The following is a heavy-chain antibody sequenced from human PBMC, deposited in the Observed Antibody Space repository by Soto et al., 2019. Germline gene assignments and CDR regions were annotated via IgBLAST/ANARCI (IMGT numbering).Heavy chain of an antibody. Sequence: PGGSLRLSCAASGFTFSSYAMSWVRQAPGKGLEWVSAISGSGGSTYYADSVKGRFTISRDNSKNTLYLQMNSLRAEDTAVYYCAKENPGYSSSWYEPNYYYYGMDVWGQGTTVTSP. CDR3: AKENPGYSSSWYEPNYYYYGMDV. CDR1: GFTFSSYA. CDR2: ISGSGGST. V-gene: IGHV3-23*01. J-gene: IGHJ6*02. D-gene: IGHD6-13*01.